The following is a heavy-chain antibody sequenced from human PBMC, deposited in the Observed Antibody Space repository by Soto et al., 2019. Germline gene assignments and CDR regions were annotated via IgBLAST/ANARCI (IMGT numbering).Heavy chain of an antibody. CDR2: ISSSSSYI. CDR3: ARALWFGELLYGPFDY. CDR1: GFTFSSYA. D-gene: IGHD3-10*01. V-gene: IGHV3-21*01. Sequence: GGSLRLSCAASGFTFSSYAMSWVRQAPGKGLEWVSSISSSSSYIYYADSVKGRFTISRDNAKNSLYLQMNSLRAEDTAVYYCARALWFGELLYGPFDYWGQGTLVTVSS. J-gene: IGHJ4*02.